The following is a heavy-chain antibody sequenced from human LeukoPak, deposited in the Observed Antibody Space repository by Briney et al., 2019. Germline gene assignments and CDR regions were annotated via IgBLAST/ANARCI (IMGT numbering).Heavy chain of an antibody. J-gene: IGHJ4*02. CDR2: ISYDGSNK. Sequence: GGSLRLSCAASGFTFSSYGMHWVRQAPGKGLEWVAVISYDGSNKYYADSVKGRFTISRDNSKNTLYLQMNSLRAEDTAVYYCARQGLTTVPPDYWGQGTLVTVSS. D-gene: IGHD4-17*01. CDR1: GFTFSSYG. CDR3: ARQGLTTVPPDY. V-gene: IGHV3-30*03.